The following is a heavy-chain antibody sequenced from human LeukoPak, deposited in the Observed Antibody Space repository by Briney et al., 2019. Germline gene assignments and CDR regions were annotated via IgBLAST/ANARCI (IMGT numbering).Heavy chain of an antibody. Sequence: PSETLSLTCTVSGGSISSYYWSWIRQPPGKGLEWIGYIYYSGSTNYNPSLKSRVTISVDTSKNQFSLKLSSVTAADTAVYYCARDHIAAAGTAWFDLWGQGTLVTVSS. CDR1: GGSISSYY. J-gene: IGHJ5*02. V-gene: IGHV4-59*01. CDR3: ARDHIAAAGTAWFDL. D-gene: IGHD6-13*01. CDR2: IYYSGST.